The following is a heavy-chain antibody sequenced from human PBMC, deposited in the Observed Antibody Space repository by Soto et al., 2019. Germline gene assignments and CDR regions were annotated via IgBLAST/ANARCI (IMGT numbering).Heavy chain of an antibody. CDR1: GFTFSSYG. J-gene: IGHJ4*02. Sequence: TASGFTFSSYGMSWVRQAPGKGLEWVSAISGSGGSTYYADSVKGRFTISRDNSKNTLYLQMNSLRGEDTAVYHCAKSPEVGATTPFDHWGQGTLVTVSS. CDR3: AKSPEVGATTPFDH. V-gene: IGHV3-23*01. D-gene: IGHD1-26*01. CDR2: ISGSGGST.